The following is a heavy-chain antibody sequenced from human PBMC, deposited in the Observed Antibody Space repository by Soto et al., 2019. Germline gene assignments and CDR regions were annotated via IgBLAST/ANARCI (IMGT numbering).Heavy chain of an antibody. V-gene: IGHV1-69*06. D-gene: IGHD7-27*01. Sequence: ASVKVSCKGCGGTFSSYAISWVRQAPGQGLEWMGGIIPIFGTANYAQKFQGRVTITADRSTSTAYMELSSLRSEDTAVYYCAKVWPRHWDPPSAFAIWGPGPIVTVS. CDR2: IIPIFGTA. CDR1: GGTFSSYA. J-gene: IGHJ3*02. CDR3: AKVWPRHWDPPSAFAI.